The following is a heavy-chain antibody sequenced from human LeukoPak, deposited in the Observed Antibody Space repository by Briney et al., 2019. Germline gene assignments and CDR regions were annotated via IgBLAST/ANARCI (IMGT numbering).Heavy chain of an antibody. V-gene: IGHV3-48*03. CDR1: GFXFSSYE. Sequence: PGGSLRLSCAASGFXFSSYEINWVRQAPGKGLEWVSFISISGSTIYYADSVKGRFTISRDNAKNSLFLQMNSLRAEDTAVYYCAREWRYNSGWYRDYYGMDVWGQGTTVTVSS. J-gene: IGHJ6*02. CDR3: AREWRYNSGWYRDYYGMDV. D-gene: IGHD6-19*01. CDR2: ISISGSTI.